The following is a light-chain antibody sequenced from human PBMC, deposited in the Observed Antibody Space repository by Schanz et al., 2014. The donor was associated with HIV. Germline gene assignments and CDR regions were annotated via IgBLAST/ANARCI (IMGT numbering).Light chain of an antibody. CDR2: GNS. J-gene: IGLJ2*01. CDR1: SSNIGAGYD. V-gene: IGLV1-40*01. CDR3: QSYDSGLSGIL. Sequence: QSALTQPPSVSGAPGQRVTISCTGSSSNIGAGYDVHWYQQLPGTAPKLLIYGNSNRPSGVPDRFSGSKSGTSASLAITGLQAEDEADYYCQSYDSGLSGILFGGGTKLTVL.